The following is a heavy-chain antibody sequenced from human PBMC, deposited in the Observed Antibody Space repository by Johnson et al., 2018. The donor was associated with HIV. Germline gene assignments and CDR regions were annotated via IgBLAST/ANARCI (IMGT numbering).Heavy chain of an antibody. D-gene: IGHD4-17*01. Sequence: VQVVESGGGVARPGGSLRLSFAASGFTFDDYGMSWVRQAPGKGLEWVSGFNWNGPNTGYADSVKGRFTISRDNAKNSLYLQMKSLRAEDTAVYYCARVPDYGDYGDAFDIWGQGTMVTVSS. CDR1: GFTFDDYG. CDR2: FNWNGPNT. CDR3: ARVPDYGDYGDAFDI. J-gene: IGHJ3*02. V-gene: IGHV3-20*03.